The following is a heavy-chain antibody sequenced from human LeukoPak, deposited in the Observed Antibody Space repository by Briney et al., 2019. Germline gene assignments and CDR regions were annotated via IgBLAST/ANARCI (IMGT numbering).Heavy chain of an antibody. J-gene: IGHJ2*01. CDR3: ARTWTEPHWYFDL. CDR1: GGSISSSNW. V-gene: IGHV4-4*02. Sequence: RPSETLSLTCAVSGGSISSSNWWSWARQPPGKGLEWIGELYHSGSTNYNPSLKSRVTISVDKSKNPFSLNLSSVTAADAAVYYCARTWTEPHWYFDLWGRGTLVTVSS. D-gene: IGHD1-1*01. CDR2: LYHSGST.